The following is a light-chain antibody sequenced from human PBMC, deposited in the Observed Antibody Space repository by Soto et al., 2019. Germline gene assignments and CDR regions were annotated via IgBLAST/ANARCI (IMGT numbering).Light chain of an antibody. Sequence: AIQMTQSPSSLSASVGDRVTITCRASQGIRDELGWYQQQAGQAPNLLISAASRLESGVPSRFSGRGSGTDYTLTISSLQPEDFSTYYCLQDYDYPRTFGQGTTVERK. CDR3: LQDYDYPRT. J-gene: IGKJ1*01. CDR1: QGIRDE. V-gene: IGKV1-6*01. CDR2: AAS.